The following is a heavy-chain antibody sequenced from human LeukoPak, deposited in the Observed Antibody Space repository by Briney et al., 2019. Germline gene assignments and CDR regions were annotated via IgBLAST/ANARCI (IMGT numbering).Heavy chain of an antibody. CDR2: INHNGNVN. D-gene: IGHD2/OR15-2a*01. Sequence: GGSLRLSCAASGFTFSSYWMNWARQAPGKGLEWVASINHNGNVNYYVDSVKGRFTISRDNAKNSLYLQMNSLRAEDTAVYYCARDLSVDYWGQGTLVTVSS. J-gene: IGHJ4*02. V-gene: IGHV3-7*01. CDR3: ARDLSVDY. CDR1: GFTFSSYW.